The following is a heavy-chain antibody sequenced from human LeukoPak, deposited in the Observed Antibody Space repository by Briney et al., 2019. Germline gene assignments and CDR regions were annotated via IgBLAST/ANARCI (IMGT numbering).Heavy chain of an antibody. D-gene: IGHD1-14*01. V-gene: IGHV4-38-2*02. J-gene: IGHJ4*02. CDR2: KYHSGST. CDR3: ARDGSTGYFDY. Sequence: SETLSLTCAVSGYSISSGYYRGWIQQPPGKGLEWIASKYHSGSTYYNPSLKSRVTISVDKSKNHFSLKLSSLTAADTAVYYCARDGSTGYFDYWGQGTLVTVSS. CDR1: GYSISSGYY.